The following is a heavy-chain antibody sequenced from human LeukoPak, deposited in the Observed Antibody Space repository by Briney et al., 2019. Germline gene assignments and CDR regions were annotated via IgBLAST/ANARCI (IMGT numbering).Heavy chain of an antibody. J-gene: IGHJ4*02. CDR3: AKGTLAVAGTPLDY. CDR2: ISWNSGSI. CDR1: GFTFDDYA. D-gene: IGHD6-19*01. V-gene: IGHV3-9*01. Sequence: GGSLRLSCAASGFTFDDYAMHWVRHAPGKGLEWVSGISWNSGSIGYADSVKGRFTISRDNAKNSLYLQMNSLRAEDTALYYCAKGTLAVAGTPLDYWGQGTLVTVSS.